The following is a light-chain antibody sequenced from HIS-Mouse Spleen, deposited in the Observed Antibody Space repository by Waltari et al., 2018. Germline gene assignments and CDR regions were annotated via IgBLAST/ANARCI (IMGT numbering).Light chain of an antibody. CDR2: DAS. CDR3: QQRSNWPLT. Sequence: IVFKQSPATLSLSPGVRDTLSCRASQSVSSYLAWYQQKPGQAPRLLIYDASNRATGIPARFSGSGSGTDFTLTISSLEPEDFAVYYCQQRSNWPLTFGGGTKVEIK. V-gene: IGKV3-11*01. CDR1: QSVSSY. J-gene: IGKJ4*01.